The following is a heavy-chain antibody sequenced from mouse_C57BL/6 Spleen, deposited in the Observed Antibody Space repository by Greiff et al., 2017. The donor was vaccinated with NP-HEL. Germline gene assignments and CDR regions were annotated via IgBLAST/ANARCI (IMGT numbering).Heavy chain of an antibody. V-gene: IGHV5-9-1*02. CDR2: ISSGGDYI. CDR3: TRDCDYDGGYFDV. D-gene: IGHD2-4*01. Sequence: EVNVVESGEGLVKPGGSLKLSCAASGFTFSSYAMSWVRQTPEKRLEWVAYISSGGDYIYYADTVKGRFTISRDNARNTLYLQMSSLKSEDTAMYYCTRDCDYDGGYFDVWGTGTTVTVSS. J-gene: IGHJ1*03. CDR1: GFTFSSYA.